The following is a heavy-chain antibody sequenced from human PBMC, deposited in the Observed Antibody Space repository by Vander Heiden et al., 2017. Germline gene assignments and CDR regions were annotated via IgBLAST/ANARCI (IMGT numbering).Heavy chain of an antibody. J-gene: IGHJ4*02. CDR1: GYSFPSYW. D-gene: IGHD6-19*01. CDR2: IYPGDSDT. Sequence: EVQLVQSGAEVKKPGESLKTSCKGSGYSFPSYWIGCVRQMPGKGLEWMGIIYPGDSDTRYSPAFQGQVTISADKSISTAYLQWSSLKASDTAMYYCARPRISSGWYYFDYWGQGTLVTVSS. CDR3: ARPRISSGWYYFDY. V-gene: IGHV5-51*01.